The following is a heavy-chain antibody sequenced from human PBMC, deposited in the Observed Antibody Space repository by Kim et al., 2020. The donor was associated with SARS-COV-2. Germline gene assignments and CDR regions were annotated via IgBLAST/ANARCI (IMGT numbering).Heavy chain of an antibody. D-gene: IGHD6-6*01. V-gene: IGHV4-34*01. Sequence: SETLSLTCAVYGGSFSGYYWSWIRQPPGKGLEWIGEINHSGSSNYNPSLKSRVTISVDTSKNQFSLKLSSVTAADTAVYYCAGPRSSSSPFDYWGQGTLVTVSS. J-gene: IGHJ4*02. CDR2: INHSGSS. CDR1: GGSFSGYY. CDR3: AGPRSSSSPFDY.